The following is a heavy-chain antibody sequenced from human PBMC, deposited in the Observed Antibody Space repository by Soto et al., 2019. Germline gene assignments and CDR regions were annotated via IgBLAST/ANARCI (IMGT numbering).Heavy chain of an antibody. Sequence: QVQLVQSGAEVKKPGSSVKVSCKASGGTFSSYAISWVRQAPGQGLEWMGGIIPIFGTANYAQKFQGRVTITADESTSTAYMELSSLRSEDTAVYYCARRDIVVVPAARRPDYYYGMDVWGQGTTVTVSS. J-gene: IGHJ6*02. CDR3: ARRDIVVVPAARRPDYYYGMDV. D-gene: IGHD2-2*01. CDR2: IIPIFGTA. CDR1: GGTFSSYA. V-gene: IGHV1-69*01.